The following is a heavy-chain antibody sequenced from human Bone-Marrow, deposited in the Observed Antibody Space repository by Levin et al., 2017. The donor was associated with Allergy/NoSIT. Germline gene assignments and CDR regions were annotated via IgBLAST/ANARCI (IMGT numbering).Heavy chain of an antibody. J-gene: IGHJ6*03. Sequence: SETLSLTCNVSGASISIGSYYWSWIRQPAGKGLQWIGRIYFSGSTDSNPSLKSRVTISVDTSKNQFSLKMTSVTAADTAIYYCVRDNNQLPYYYYMDVWGKGTTVTVSS. V-gene: IGHV4-61*02. CDR1: GASISIGSYY. CDR2: IYFSGST. D-gene: IGHD2-2*01. CDR3: VRDNNQLPYYYYMDV.